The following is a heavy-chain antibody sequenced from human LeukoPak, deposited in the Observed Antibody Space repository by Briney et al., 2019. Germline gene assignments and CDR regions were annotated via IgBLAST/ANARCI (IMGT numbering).Heavy chain of an antibody. J-gene: IGHJ4*02. CDR3: ARVEADYDYVWGSYLSGFDY. CDR1: GGSISNDNW. Sequence: PSGTLSLTCAVSGGSISNDNWWSWVRQPPGKGLEWIGEIYHSGSTNFNPSLKSRVTISVDKSSNQFSLKLSSVTAADTAVYYCARVEADYDYVWGSYLSGFDYWGQGTLVTVSS. V-gene: IGHV4-4*02. D-gene: IGHD3-16*02. CDR2: IYHSGST.